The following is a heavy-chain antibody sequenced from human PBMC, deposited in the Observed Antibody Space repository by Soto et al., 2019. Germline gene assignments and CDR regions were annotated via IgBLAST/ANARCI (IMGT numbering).Heavy chain of an antibody. V-gene: IGHV3-30-3*01. CDR1: GFTFSSYA. J-gene: IGHJ6*02. CDR3: ARGLRYFEWLFWDYYSMDV. D-gene: IGHD3-9*01. CDR2: ISYDGSNK. Sequence: QVQLVESGGGVVQPGRSLRLSCAASGFTFSSYAMHWDRQAPGKGLEWVAVISYDGSNKYYADSVKGRFTISRDNSKNTLYLQMNRLRAEDTAVYYCARGLRYFEWLFWDYYSMDVWGQGTTVTVSS.